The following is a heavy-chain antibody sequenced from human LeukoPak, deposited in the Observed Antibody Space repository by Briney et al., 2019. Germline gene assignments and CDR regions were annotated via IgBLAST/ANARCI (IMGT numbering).Heavy chain of an antibody. CDR2: INHSGST. CDR1: GGSFSGYY. CDR3: ARSAYYDYVWGSYRYRHFDY. D-gene: IGHD3-16*02. V-gene: IGHV4-34*01. Sequence: SETLSLTCAVYGGSFSGYYWSWIRQPPGKGLEWIGEINHSGSTNYNPSLKSRVTISVDTSKNQFSLKLSSVTAADTAVYYCARSAYYDYVWGSYRYRHFDYWGQGTLVTVS. J-gene: IGHJ4*02.